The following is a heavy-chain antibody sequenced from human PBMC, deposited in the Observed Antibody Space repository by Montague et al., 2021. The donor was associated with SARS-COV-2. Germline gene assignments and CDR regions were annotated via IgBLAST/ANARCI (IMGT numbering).Heavy chain of an antibody. CDR2: IDWDDDK. CDR3: ARVRYFDTTFDY. V-gene: IGHV2-70*01. Sequence: PALVKPTQTLTLTCTFSGFSLSTSGMCVSWIRHPPGKALEWLALIDWDDDKFYSTSLKTRLTISKDTSKNQVVLTMTNMDPADTATYYGARVRYFDTTFDYWGQGTLVTVSS. J-gene: IGHJ4*02. CDR1: GFSLSTSGMC. D-gene: IGHD3-9*01.